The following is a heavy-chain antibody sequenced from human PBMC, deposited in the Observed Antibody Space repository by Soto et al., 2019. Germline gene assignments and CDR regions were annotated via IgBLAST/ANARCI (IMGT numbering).Heavy chain of an antibody. CDR2: ISWDGGST. CDR3: AKGNVLRYFDWSAYGMDV. CDR1: GFTFDYYT. Sequence: LILSCAASGFTFDYYTMHWFRQAPLKGLEWVSLISWDGGSTYYADSVKGRFTISRDNSKNSLYLQMNSLRTEDTALYYCAKGNVLRYFDWSAYGMDVWGQGTPVTVSS. D-gene: IGHD3-9*01. V-gene: IGHV3-43*01. J-gene: IGHJ6*02.